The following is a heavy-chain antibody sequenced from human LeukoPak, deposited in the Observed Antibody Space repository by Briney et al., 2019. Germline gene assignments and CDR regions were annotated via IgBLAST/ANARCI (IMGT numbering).Heavy chain of an antibody. V-gene: IGHV4-39*07. CDR3: ARGYNYDILTGYYEVDWFDP. CDR1: GGSISSSSYY. D-gene: IGHD3-9*01. J-gene: IGHJ5*02. CDR2: IYYSGST. Sequence: PSETLSLTCTVSGGSISSSSYYWGWIRQPPGKGLEWIGSIYYSGSTYYNPSLKSRVTISVDRSKNQFSLKLSSVTAADTAVYYCARGYNYDILTGYYEVDWFDPWGQGTLVTVSS.